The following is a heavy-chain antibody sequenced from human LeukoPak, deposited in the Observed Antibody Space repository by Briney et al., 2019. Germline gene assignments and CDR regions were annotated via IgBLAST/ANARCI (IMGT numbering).Heavy chain of an antibody. Sequence: GGSLRLSCAASGFIFSNYAMSWVRQAPGKGLEWVSGISASGGNPYYADSVKGRFTISRDNSENTLNLQMNSLRAEDTAVYYCAKARAGDITAAFDYWGQGTLVTVSS. CDR2: ISASGGNP. CDR1: GFIFSNYA. J-gene: IGHJ4*02. CDR3: AKARAGDITAAFDY. D-gene: IGHD6-13*01. V-gene: IGHV3-23*01.